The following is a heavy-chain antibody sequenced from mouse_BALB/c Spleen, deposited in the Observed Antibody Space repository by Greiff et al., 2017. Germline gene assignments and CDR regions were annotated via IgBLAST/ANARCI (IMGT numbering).Heavy chain of an antibody. D-gene: IGHD1-1*01. CDR3: ARSLRYAMDY. CDR1: GYSFTSYY. J-gene: IGHJ4*01. CDR2: IDPFNGGT. Sequence: VQLQQSGPELMKPGASVKISCKASGYSFTSYYMHWVKQSHGKSLEWIGYIDPFNGGTSYNQNFKGKATLTVDKSSSTAYMHLSSLTSEDSAVYYCARSLRYAMDYWGQGTAVTVSS. V-gene: IGHV1S135*01.